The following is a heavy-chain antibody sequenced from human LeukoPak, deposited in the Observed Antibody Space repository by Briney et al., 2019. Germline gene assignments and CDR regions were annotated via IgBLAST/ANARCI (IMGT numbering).Heavy chain of an antibody. V-gene: IGHV1-18*01. CDR3: ARDRGGIAVAGSWFDS. CDR1: GYTFTSYG. Sequence: ASVKVSCKASGYTFTSYGISWVRQAPGQGLEWMGWISAYNGNTNYAQKLQGRVTMTTDTSTSTAYMELRSLRSDDTAVYYCARDRGGIAVAGSWFDSWGQGTLVTVSS. D-gene: IGHD6-19*01. J-gene: IGHJ5*01. CDR2: ISAYNGNT.